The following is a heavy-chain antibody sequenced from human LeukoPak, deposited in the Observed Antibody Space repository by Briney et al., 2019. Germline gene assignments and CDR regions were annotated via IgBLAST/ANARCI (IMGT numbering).Heavy chain of an antibody. D-gene: IGHD1-26*01. J-gene: IGHJ6*02. CDR1: GYTFTGYY. CDR3: ARVGDLRSGGDYGMDV. CDR2: INPNSGGT. Sequence: ASVKVSCKASGYTFTGYYIHWVRQAPGQGLEWMGWINPNSGGTNYAQKFQGWVTMTRDTSISTAYMELSRLRSDDTAVYYCARVGDLRSGGDYGMDVWGQGTTVTVSS. V-gene: IGHV1-2*04.